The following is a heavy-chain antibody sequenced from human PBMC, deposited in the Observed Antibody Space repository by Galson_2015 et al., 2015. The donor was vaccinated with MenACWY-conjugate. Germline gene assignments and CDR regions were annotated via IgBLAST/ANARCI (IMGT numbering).Heavy chain of an antibody. CDR3: ARAARRRPPSQNCFDP. CDR2: VFHSGTT. Sequence: SETLSLTCAVSGGSFSCYYWNWIRQPPGQGLEWIGQVFHSGTTYYNPSLKSRVAISVDTSKNQVSLKLSSVTAADTAVYFCARAARRRPPSQNCFDPWGPGNLVTVSS. D-gene: IGHD6-13*01. V-gene: IGHV4-34*12. CDR1: GGSFSCYY. J-gene: IGHJ5*02.